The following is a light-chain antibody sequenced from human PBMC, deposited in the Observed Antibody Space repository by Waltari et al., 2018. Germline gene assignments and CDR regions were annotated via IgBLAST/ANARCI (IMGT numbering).Light chain of an antibody. CDR1: QSLLHSNGYNY. Sequence: DIVMTQSPLSLPVTPGEPASISCSSSQSLLHSNGYNYLDWYLQKPGQSPQLLIYLGSNRASGVPDRFSGSGSGTDFTLKISRVEAEDVGVYYCMQALQTPPSTFGPGTKVDIK. CDR2: LGS. CDR3: MQALQTPPST. V-gene: IGKV2-28*01. J-gene: IGKJ3*01.